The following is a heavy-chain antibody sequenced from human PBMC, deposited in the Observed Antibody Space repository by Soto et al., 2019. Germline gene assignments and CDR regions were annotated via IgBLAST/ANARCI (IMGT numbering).Heavy chain of an antibody. CDR2: MNPNSGNT. CDR3: ARGYMITFGGVIVMFDY. Sequence: QVQLVQSGAEVKKPGASVKVSCKASGYTFTSYDINWVRQATGQGLEWMGWMNPNSGNTGYAQKFQGRVTMTRNTSISTAYMGLSSLRSEDTAVYYCARGYMITFGGVIVMFDYWGQGTLVTVSS. D-gene: IGHD3-16*02. J-gene: IGHJ4*02. V-gene: IGHV1-8*01. CDR1: GYTFTSYD.